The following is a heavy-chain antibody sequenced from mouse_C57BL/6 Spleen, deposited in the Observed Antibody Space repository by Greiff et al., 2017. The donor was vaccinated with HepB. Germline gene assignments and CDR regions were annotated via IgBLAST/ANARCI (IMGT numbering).Heavy chain of an antibody. J-gene: IGHJ2*01. CDR2: IYPYNGVS. Sequence: EVMLQQSGPELVKPGASVKISCKASGYSFTGYYMHWVKQSHGNILDWIGYIYPYNGVSSYNQKFKGKATLTVDKSSSTAYMELRSLTSEDSAVYYCARGNYYGSSYPYYFDYWGQGTTLTVSS. CDR1: GYSFTGYY. V-gene: IGHV1-31*01. CDR3: ARGNYYGSSYPYYFDY. D-gene: IGHD1-1*01.